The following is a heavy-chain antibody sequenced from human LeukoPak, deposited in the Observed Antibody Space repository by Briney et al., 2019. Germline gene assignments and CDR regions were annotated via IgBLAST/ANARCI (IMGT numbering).Heavy chain of an antibody. CDR2: ISGSGGST. V-gene: IGHV3-23*01. D-gene: IGHD2-2*01. CDR1: GFTFSTYA. J-gene: IGHJ4*02. CDR3: AKGELRGYCTSTSCYVSDY. Sequence: GGSLRLSCAASGFTFSTYAMSWVRQAPGKRLEWVSGISGSGGSTYYADSVKGRFTISRDNSKNRLYLQMNSLRVEDTAVYYCAKGELRGYCTSTSCYVSDYWGQGTLVTVSS.